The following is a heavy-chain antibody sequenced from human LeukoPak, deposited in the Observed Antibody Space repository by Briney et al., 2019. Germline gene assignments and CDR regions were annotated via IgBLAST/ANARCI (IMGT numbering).Heavy chain of an antibody. CDR2: IYYSGST. Sequence: SETLSLTCTVSGGSISSSSYYWGWIRQPPGKGLEWIGSIYYSGSTYYNPSLKSRVTISVDTSKNQFSLKLSSVTAADTAVYYCARHPYYVFWSGYTWFAPWGQGTLVTVSS. CDR3: ARHPYYVFWSGYTWFAP. J-gene: IGHJ5*02. D-gene: IGHD3-3*01. CDR1: GGSISSSSYY. V-gene: IGHV4-39*01.